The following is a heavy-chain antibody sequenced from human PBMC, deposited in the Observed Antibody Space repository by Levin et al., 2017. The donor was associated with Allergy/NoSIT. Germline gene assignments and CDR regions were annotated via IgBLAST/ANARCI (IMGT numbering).Heavy chain of an antibody. CDR3: AREPWGYYGMDV. CDR2: IYYSGST. D-gene: IGHD3-16*01. J-gene: IGHJ6*02. V-gene: IGHV4-61*01. CDR1: GGSVSSGSYY. Sequence: GSLRLSCTVSGGSVSSGSYYWSWIRQPPGKGLEWIGYIYYSGSTNYNPSLKSRVTISVDTSKNQFSLKLSSVTAADTDVYYCAREPWGYYGMDVWGQGTTVTVSS.